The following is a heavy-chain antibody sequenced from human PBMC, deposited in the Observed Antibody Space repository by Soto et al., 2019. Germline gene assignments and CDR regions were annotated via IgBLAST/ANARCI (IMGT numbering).Heavy chain of an antibody. CDR1: GFTVSSNY. J-gene: IGHJ6*02. Sequence: GGSLRLSCAASGFTVSSNYMSWVRQAPGKGLEWVSVIYSGGSTYYAAAVKDRFTISTNNSKNTLYLQMNSLIADDTTVYYCARDVYDDYYGMDVWGQGTMVTVSS. V-gene: IGHV3-53*01. CDR3: ARDVYDDYYGMDV. CDR2: IYSGGST.